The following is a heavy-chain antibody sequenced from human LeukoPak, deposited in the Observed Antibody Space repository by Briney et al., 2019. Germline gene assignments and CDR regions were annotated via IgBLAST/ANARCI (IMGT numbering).Heavy chain of an antibody. CDR2: ISGSGGST. J-gene: IGHJ4*02. CDR1: GFTFSSYT. CDR3: AKWPRYCSGGSCYGSGGYY. D-gene: IGHD2-15*01. V-gene: IGHV3-23*01. Sequence: PGGSLRLSCAASGFTFSSYTMNWVRQAPGKGLEWVSDISGSGGSTYYADSVKGRFTISRDTSKNTLYLQMSSLRAEDTAVYYCAKWPRYCSGGSCYGSGGYYWGQGILVTVSS.